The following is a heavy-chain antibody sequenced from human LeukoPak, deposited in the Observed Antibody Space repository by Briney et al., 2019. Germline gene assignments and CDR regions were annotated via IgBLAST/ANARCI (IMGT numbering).Heavy chain of an antibody. D-gene: IGHD3-10*01. CDR3: AKDIQPYYYGSGTFDY. Sequence: GGSLRLSCAASGFTLSSYAMSWVRQAPGKGLEWVSAISGSGGSTYYADSVKGRFTISRDNSKNTLYLQMNSLRAEDTAVYYCAKDIQPYYYGSGTFDYWGQGTLVTVSS. V-gene: IGHV3-23*01. CDR1: GFTLSSYA. CDR2: ISGSGGST. J-gene: IGHJ4*02.